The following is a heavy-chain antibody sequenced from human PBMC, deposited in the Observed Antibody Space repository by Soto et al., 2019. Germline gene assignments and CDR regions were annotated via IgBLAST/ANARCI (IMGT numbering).Heavy chain of an antibody. J-gene: IGHJ6*02. V-gene: IGHV4-39*07. D-gene: IGHD4-17*01. Sequence: SETLSLTCTVSGGSISSSSYYWGWIRQPPGKGLEWIGSIYYSGSTYYNPSLKSRVTISVDTSKNQLSLKLSSMTAADTAVYYCASDGCGDYRRYFYCMDVWGQGTTVTAP. CDR2: IYYSGST. CDR3: ASDGCGDYRRYFYCMDV. CDR1: GGSISSSSYY.